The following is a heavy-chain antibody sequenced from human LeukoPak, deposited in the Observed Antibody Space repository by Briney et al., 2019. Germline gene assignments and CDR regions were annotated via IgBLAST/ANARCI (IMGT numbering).Heavy chain of an antibody. D-gene: IGHD1-26*01. J-gene: IGHJ4*02. CDR2: INPNSGGT. Sequence: ASVKVSCKASGYTFTGYYMHWVRQAPGQGLEWMGWINPNSGGTNYAQKFQGRVTMTRDTSISTAYMELSRLRSDDTAVYYCARGVRLVHVSGSYENWGQGTLVTVPS. V-gene: IGHV1-2*02. CDR1: GYTFTGYY. CDR3: ARGVRLVHVSGSYEN.